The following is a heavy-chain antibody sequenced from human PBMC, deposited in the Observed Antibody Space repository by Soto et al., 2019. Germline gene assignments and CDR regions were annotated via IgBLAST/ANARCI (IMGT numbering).Heavy chain of an antibody. CDR1: GFTFSIYA. V-gene: IGHV3-64*04. CDR3: VPRKGDPFT. D-gene: IGHD3-16*01. CDR2: ISTNGGST. J-gene: IGHJ4*02. Sequence: GGSLRLSCSASGFTFSIYAMHWVRQAPGRGLEYVSSISTNGGSTHYADSVKGRFTISRDNSKNTLSLQMNSLRVEDSAVYYCVPRKGDPFTWGPGTLVTVSS.